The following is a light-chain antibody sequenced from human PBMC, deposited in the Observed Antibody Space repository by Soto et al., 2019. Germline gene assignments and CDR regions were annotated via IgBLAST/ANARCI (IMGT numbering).Light chain of an antibody. J-gene: IGLJ2*01. CDR2: EVT. CDR3: SSYSSTSAYVV. CDR1: SSDIGTYDY. V-gene: IGLV2-14*01. Sequence: QSVLTQPASVSGSPGQSITISCTGTSSDIGTYDYVSWYQQYPGKAPKLMIYEVTNRPSGISNRFSGSKSGNTASLTISGLQAEDEADYYCSSYSSTSAYVVFGGGTEVTVL.